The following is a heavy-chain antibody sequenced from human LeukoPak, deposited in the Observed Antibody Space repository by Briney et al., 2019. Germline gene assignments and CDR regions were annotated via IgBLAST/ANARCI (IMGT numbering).Heavy chain of an antibody. CDR2: ISGSGGST. Sequence: QPSETLSLTCAVYGGSFSGYYWSWVRQAPGKGLEWVSAISGSGGSTYYADSVKGRFTISRDNSKNTLYLQMNSLRAEDTAVYYCAKVLTRYWGQGTLVTVSS. J-gene: IGHJ4*02. CDR3: AKVLTRY. CDR1: GGSFSGYY. V-gene: IGHV3-23*01.